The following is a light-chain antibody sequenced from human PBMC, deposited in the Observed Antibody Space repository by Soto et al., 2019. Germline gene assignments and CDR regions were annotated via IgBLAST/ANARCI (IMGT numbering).Light chain of an antibody. CDR3: QQRNTWPLT. CDR2: DTS. Sequence: EIALTQSPATLSLSPGERATLSCRASQSVSSYLAWYQQKPGQAPRLLMYDTSKRATGIPARFSGSGSGTDFTLSISSLEPEDFAVYYCQQRNTWPLTFGPGTKVDIK. CDR1: QSVSSY. J-gene: IGKJ3*01. V-gene: IGKV3-11*01.